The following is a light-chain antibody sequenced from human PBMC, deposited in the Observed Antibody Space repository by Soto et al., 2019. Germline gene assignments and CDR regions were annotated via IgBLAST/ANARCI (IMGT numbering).Light chain of an antibody. CDR3: SLYVGTNTYV. CDR2: EGH. J-gene: IGLJ6*01. V-gene: IGLV2-23*01. Sequence: QSALAQPASVSGSPGQSITISYTGASGYVGTYSLVSWYQQHPGKAPKVVIYEGHQRPSGVPDRFSGSTAVNTASPTVSGRQTGDEADSYCSLYVGTNTYVFGSGSNVTLL. CDR1: SGYVGTYSL.